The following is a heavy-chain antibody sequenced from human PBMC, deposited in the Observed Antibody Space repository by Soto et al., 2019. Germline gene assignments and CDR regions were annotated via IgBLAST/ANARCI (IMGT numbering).Heavy chain of an antibody. J-gene: IGHJ4*02. CDR2: IYWDDDK. D-gene: IGHD4-17*01. CDR3: AHRPYGDYPIDY. V-gene: IGHV2-5*02. CDR1: GFSLNTSGVG. Sequence: QITLKESGPTLVKPTQTLTLTCTFSGFSLNTSGVGVGWIRQPPGTALEWLALIYWDDDKRYSPSLKSRLTITKDTSKNQVVLTMTNMDPVDTGKYYCAHRPYGDYPIDYWGQGTLVTVSS.